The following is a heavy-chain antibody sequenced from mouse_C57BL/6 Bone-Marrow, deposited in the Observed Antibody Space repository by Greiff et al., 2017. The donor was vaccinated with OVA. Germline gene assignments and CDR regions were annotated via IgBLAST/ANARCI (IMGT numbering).Heavy chain of an antibody. Sequence: VQLQQSGAELVRPGTSVKMSCKASGYTFTNYWIGWAKQRPGHGLEWIGDIYPGGGYTNYNEKFKGKATLTADKSSSTAYMQFSSLTSEDSAIYYCARSLYYYGSSPWFAYWGKGTLVTVSA. D-gene: IGHD1-1*01. CDR2: IYPGGGYT. CDR3: ARSLYYYGSSPWFAY. J-gene: IGHJ3*01. V-gene: IGHV1-63*01. CDR1: GYTFTNYW.